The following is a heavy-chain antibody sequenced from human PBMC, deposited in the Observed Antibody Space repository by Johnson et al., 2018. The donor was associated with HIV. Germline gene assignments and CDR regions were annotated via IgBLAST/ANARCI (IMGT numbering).Heavy chain of an antibody. CDR3: AKVAVATAAGGVALDI. D-gene: IGHD6-13*01. V-gene: IGHV3-9*01. CDR1: GFSFDDYA. Sequence: VESGGGLVQPGGSLRLSCAASGFSFDDYAMHWVRQVPGKGLEWVAGIGWNGLTIGYVDSVKGRFTISRDNSNNILYLQMNSLRVEDTAVYYCAKVAVATAAGGVALDIWGPGTMVTVS. CDR2: IGWNGLTI. J-gene: IGHJ3*02.